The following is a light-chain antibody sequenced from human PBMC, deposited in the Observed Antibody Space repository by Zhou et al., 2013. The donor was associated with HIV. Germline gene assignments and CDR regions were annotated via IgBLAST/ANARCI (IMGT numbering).Light chain of an antibody. CDR3: QFHGGSVT. CDR1: QSLSSDY. V-gene: IGKV3-20*01. Sequence: DIVLTQSPGFLSLSPGESATLSCRASQSLSSDYLSWYQQQPGRSPRLLIYGASSRATGIPDRFSGSGSGTDFSLTIDRLEPEDFAVYYCQFHGGSVTFG. J-gene: IGKJ3*01. CDR2: GAS.